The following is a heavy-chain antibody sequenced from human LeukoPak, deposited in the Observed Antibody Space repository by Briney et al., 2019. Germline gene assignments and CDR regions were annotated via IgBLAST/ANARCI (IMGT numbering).Heavy chain of an antibody. J-gene: IGHJ4*02. CDR3: ARVLWFGELSKYYFDY. D-gene: IGHD3-10*01. V-gene: IGHV1-8*01. CDR1: GYTFTSYD. Sequence: ASVKVSCTASGYTFTSYDINWVRQATGQGLEWMGWMNPNSGNTGYAQKFQGRVTMTRNTSISTAYMELSSLRSADTAVYYCARVLWFGELSKYYFDYWGQGTLVTVSS. CDR2: MNPNSGNT.